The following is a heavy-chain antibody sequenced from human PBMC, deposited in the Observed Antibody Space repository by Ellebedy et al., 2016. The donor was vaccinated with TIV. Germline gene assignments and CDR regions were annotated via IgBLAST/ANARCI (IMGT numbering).Heavy chain of an antibody. Sequence: ASVKVSXKASRYTFSNYYIHWVRQAPGQGLEWMGLINPSGGRISYAQNFQGRVTMTRATSTSTVYMELRSLRSEDTAVYYCARENSSSSSGAYVYWGQGTLVTVSS. V-gene: IGHV1-46*01. J-gene: IGHJ4*02. CDR1: RYTFSNYY. CDR2: INPSGGRI. CDR3: ARENSSSSSGAYVY. D-gene: IGHD6-6*01.